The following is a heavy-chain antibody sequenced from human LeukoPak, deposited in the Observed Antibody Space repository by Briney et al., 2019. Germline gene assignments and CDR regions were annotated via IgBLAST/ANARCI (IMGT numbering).Heavy chain of an antibody. J-gene: IGHJ6*02. CDR2: ISYDGSNK. Sequence: PGGSLRLSCAASGFTFSSYAMSWVRQAPGKGLEWVAVISYDGSNKYYADSVKGRFTISRDNSKNTLYLQMNSLRAEDTAVYYCAKALYSSGWYYYYGMDVWGQGTTVTVSS. CDR1: GFTFSSYA. CDR3: AKALYSSGWYYYYGMDV. D-gene: IGHD6-19*01. V-gene: IGHV3-30*18.